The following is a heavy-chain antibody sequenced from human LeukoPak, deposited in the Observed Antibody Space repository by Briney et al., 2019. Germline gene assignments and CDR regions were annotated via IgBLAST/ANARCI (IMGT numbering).Heavy chain of an antibody. CDR2: ISYDGSNK. J-gene: IGHJ5*02. CDR1: GFTFSSYG. Sequence: GGSLRLSCAASGFTFSSYGMHWVRQAPGKGLEWVAVISYDGSNKYYADSVKGRFTISRDNSKNTLYLQMNSLRAEDTAVYYCARDRDEDYYDSSGYPDWFDPWGQGTLVTVSS. CDR3: ARDRDEDYYDSSGYPDWFDP. V-gene: IGHV3-30*03. D-gene: IGHD3-22*01.